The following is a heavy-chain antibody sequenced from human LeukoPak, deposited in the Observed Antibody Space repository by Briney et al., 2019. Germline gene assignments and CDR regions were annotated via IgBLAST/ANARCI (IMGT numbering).Heavy chain of an antibody. CDR1: GFTFSSYW. CDR3: ARGGRYSSSWIDNWFDP. Sequence: GGSLRLSCAASGFTFSSYWMSWVRQAPGKGLEWVANIKQDGSEKYYVDSVKGRFTISRDNAKNSLYLQMNSLRAEDTALYYCARGGRYSSSWIDNWFDPWGQGTLVTVSS. CDR2: IKQDGSEK. V-gene: IGHV3-7*03. D-gene: IGHD6-13*01. J-gene: IGHJ5*02.